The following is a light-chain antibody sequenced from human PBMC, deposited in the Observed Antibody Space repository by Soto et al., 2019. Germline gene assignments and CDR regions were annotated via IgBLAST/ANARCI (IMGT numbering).Light chain of an antibody. CDR1: QSISSW. Sequence: DIQMTQSPSTLSASAGDRVTITCRASQSISSWLAWYQQKPGKAPKLLIYKASSLESGVPSRFSGSGSGTEFTLTISSLQPDDFATYFCQQYNSYRRDTFGQGTKLEIK. CDR3: QQYNSYRRDT. CDR2: KAS. V-gene: IGKV1-5*03. J-gene: IGKJ2*01.